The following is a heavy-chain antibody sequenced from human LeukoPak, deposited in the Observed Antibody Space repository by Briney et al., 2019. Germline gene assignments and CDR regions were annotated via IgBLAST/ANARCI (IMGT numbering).Heavy chain of an antibody. CDR2: ITGSVTTT. CDR3: VKGQHSPDNWFDP. V-gene: IGHV3-23*01. D-gene: IGHD1-1*01. CDR1: GFIFSNYA. Sequence: PGGSLRLSCEASGFIFSNYAMAWVRQAPGKGLEWVSSITGSVTTTYYADSVKGRFTLSRDNSRNTLHLQMKNLRGDDTAIYYCVKGQHSPDNWFDPWGQGTLVTVSS. J-gene: IGHJ5*02.